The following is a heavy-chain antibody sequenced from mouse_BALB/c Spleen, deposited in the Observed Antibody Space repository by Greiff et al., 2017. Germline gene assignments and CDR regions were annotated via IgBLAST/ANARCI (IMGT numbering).Heavy chain of an antibody. CDR1: GFTFSSYG. J-gene: IGHJ2*01. D-gene: IGHD1-1*01. CDR2: ISSGGSYT. V-gene: IGHV5-6*01. Sequence: EVQVVESGGDLVKPGGSLKLSCAASGFTFSSYGMSWVRQTPDKRLEWVATISSGGSYTYYPDSVKGRFTISRDNAKNTLYLQMSSLKSEDTAMYYCASGSSYGYWGQGTTLTVSA. CDR3: ASGSSYGY.